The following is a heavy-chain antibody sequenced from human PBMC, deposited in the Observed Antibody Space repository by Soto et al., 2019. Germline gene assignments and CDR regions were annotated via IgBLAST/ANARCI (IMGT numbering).Heavy chain of an antibody. CDR2: MYYSGST. V-gene: IGHV4-59*08. Sequence: QVQVQESGPGLVKPSETLSLTCTVSGGSISSYYWSWIRQPPGKGLEWIGYMYYSGSTSYNPSLKSRVTMSVDTSKNQFSLKLSSVTAADTAMYYCARHLVDDAFDIWGQGTMLTVSS. CDR3: ARHLVDDAFDI. CDR1: GGSISSYY. J-gene: IGHJ3*02.